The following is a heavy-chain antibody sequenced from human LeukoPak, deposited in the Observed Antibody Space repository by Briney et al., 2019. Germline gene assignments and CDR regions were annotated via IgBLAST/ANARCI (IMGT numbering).Heavy chain of an antibody. CDR2: LCKDGGAA. V-gene: IGHV3-23*01. J-gene: IGHJ4*02. CDR1: GFSFSNYA. D-gene: IGHD2-15*01. Sequence: GGSLRLSCAASGFSFSNYAMSWVRQAPGKGLEWVSTLCKDGGAAYSAESAKGRYTISRDNSKKALVLRMESLGAEDTALYYCAKDEFELGACSRGSCFASLAFFDYWGQGALVTVSS. CDR3: AKDEFELGACSRGSCFASLAFFDY.